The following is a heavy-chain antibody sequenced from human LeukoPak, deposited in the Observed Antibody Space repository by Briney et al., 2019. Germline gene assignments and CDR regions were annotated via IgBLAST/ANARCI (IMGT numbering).Heavy chain of an antibody. CDR1: GGSISSYY. J-gene: IGHJ4*02. D-gene: IGHD1-7*01. CDR2: IYYSGST. CDR3: ASSRYNWNYYYFDY. Sequence: PSETLSLTCTVSGGSISSYYWSWIRQPPGKGLEWIGYIYYSGSTNYNPSPKSRVTISVDTSKNQFSMKLSSVTAADTAVYYCASSRYNWNYYYFDYWGQGTLVTVSS. V-gene: IGHV4-59*01.